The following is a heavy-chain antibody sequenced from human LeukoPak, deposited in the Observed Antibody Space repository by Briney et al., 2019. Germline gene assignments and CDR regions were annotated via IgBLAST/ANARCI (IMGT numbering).Heavy chain of an antibody. J-gene: IGHJ5*02. CDR3: ATVPCVISSCSPDNWFDP. CDR2: INPHSGGT. CDR1: GYTLTDYY. Sequence: ASVKVSCKASGYTLTDYYILWLRQAPGQGLEWVGWINPHSGGTNFAQRFQGRVTMTRDTSISTVYMELIRLTSDDTAVYYCATVPCVISSCSPDNWFDPWGQGTLVTVSS. D-gene: IGHD2-2*01. V-gene: IGHV1-2*02.